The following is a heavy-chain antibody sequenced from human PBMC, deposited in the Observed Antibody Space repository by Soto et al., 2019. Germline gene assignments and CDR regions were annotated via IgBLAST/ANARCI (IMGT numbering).Heavy chain of an antibody. D-gene: IGHD6-19*01. CDR1: GFSFNRHG. J-gene: IGHJ6*02. CDR3: ARDRSSTYYYYGMDL. Sequence: GGSLRLSCEASGFSFNRHGIHWVRQAPGKGLEWLAVISYDGSNQDYADSVKGRFSISRDNSKNTVYLQMNSLRAEDTAVYYCARDRSSTYYYYGMDLWGQGTKVTVSS. CDR2: ISYDGSNQ. V-gene: IGHV3-30-3*01.